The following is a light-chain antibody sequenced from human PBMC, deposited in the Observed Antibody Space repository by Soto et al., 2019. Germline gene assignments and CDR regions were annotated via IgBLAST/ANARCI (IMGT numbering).Light chain of an antibody. Sequence: EIVMTQSPATLSVSPGEGATLSCRASQSLSSHLAWYQQKPCLSPGLLIYGASTRATGIPARFSGSGSATEFTLPISSLQSEHFAVYYCQQYSNWPLTLGGGTKVDIK. V-gene: IGKV3-15*01. J-gene: IGKJ4*01. CDR3: QQYSNWPLT. CDR1: QSLSSH. CDR2: GAS.